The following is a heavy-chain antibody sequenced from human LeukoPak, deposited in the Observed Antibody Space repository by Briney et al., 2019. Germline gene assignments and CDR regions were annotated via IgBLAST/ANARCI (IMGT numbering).Heavy chain of an antibody. CDR3: AREHKRTDAFDI. CDR2: ISSSGSTI. D-gene: IGHD5-24*01. Sequence: PGGSLRLSCAASGFTFSSYEMNWVRQAPGKGLEWVSYISSSGSTIYYADSVKGRFTISRDNTKNSLYLQMNSLRAEDTAVYYCAREHKRTDAFDIWGHGTMVTVSS. V-gene: IGHV3-48*03. CDR1: GFTFSSYE. J-gene: IGHJ3*02.